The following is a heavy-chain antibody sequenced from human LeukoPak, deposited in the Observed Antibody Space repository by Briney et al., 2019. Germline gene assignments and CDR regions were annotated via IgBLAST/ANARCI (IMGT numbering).Heavy chain of an antibody. D-gene: IGHD3-3*01. CDR3: AKTMETPPSFLSLAYDYYGMDV. V-gene: IGHV1-69*01. CDR1: GGTFSSYA. Sequence: SVNVSCKASGGTFSSYAISWVRQAPGQGLEWMGGIIPIFGTANYAQKFQGRVTITADESTSTAYMELSSLRSEDTAVYYCAKTMETPPSFLSLAYDYYGMDVWGQGTTVTVSS. J-gene: IGHJ6*02. CDR2: IIPIFGTA.